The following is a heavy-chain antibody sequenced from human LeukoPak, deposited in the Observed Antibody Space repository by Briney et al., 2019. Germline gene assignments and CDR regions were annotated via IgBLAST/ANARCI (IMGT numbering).Heavy chain of an antibody. CDR2: IKQGGSEK. J-gene: IGHJ4*02. D-gene: IGHD4-17*01. CDR3: ARFYGDSTHDFDY. V-gene: IGHV3-7*01. Sequence: GGSPRLSCAASGFIFSSYWMSWVRQAPGKGLEWVANIKQGGSEKYYVDSVKGRFTISRDNAKNSLYLQMNSLRGDDTAVYYCARFYGDSTHDFDYWGQGTLVTVSS. CDR1: GFIFSSYW.